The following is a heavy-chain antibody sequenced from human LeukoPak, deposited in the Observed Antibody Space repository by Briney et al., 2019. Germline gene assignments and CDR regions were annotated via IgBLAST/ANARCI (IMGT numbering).Heavy chain of an antibody. Sequence: GRSLTLSCAASGFTFSTYGMHWVRQAPGKGLEWVAVISYDGGLKYYADSVKGRFTLSRDNSKNTLYLQMNSLRAEDTAVYYCAKEESSSDFDYWGQGTLVTVSS. D-gene: IGHD6-6*01. CDR2: ISYDGGLK. CDR1: GFTFSTYG. CDR3: AKEESSSDFDY. V-gene: IGHV3-30*18. J-gene: IGHJ4*02.